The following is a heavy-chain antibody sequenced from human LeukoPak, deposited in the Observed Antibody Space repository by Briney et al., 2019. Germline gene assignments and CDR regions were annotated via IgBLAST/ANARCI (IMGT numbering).Heavy chain of an antibody. Sequence: ASVKVSCKASGYTFTGYYMHWVRQAPGQGLEWMGWINPNSGGTNYAQKFQGRVTMTRDTSISTAYMEQSRLRSDDTAVYYCARQWLVNYYCYYGMDVWGQGTTVTVSS. CDR1: GYTFTGYY. CDR2: INPNSGGT. D-gene: IGHD6-19*01. CDR3: ARQWLVNYYCYYGMDV. J-gene: IGHJ6*02. V-gene: IGHV1-2*02.